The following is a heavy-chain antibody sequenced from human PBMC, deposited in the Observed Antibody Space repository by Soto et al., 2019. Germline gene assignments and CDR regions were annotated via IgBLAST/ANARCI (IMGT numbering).Heavy chain of an antibody. D-gene: IGHD2-15*01. CDR2: IYYSGST. V-gene: IGHV4-30-4*01. Sequence: SETLSLTCTVSGGSISSGDYYWSWIRQPPGKGLEWIGYIYYSGSTYYNPSLKSRVTISVDTSKNQFSLKLSSVTAADTAVYYCASRVVVAATHFDYWGQGTLVTVSS. CDR1: GGSISSGDYY. J-gene: IGHJ4*02. CDR3: ASRVVVAATHFDY.